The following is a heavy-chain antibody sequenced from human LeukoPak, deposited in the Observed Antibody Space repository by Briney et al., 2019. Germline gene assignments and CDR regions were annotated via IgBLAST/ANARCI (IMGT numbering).Heavy chain of an antibody. V-gene: IGHV4-39*07. J-gene: IGHJ4*02. CDR3: ARRDTAMLFAY. CDR1: GGSISSSSYY. D-gene: IGHD5-18*01. Sequence: SETLSLTCTVSGGSISSSSYYWGWIRQPPGKGLEWTGSIYYSGSTYYNPSLKSRVTISVDTSKNQFSLKLSSVTAADTAVYYCARRDTAMLFAYWGQGTLVTVSS. CDR2: IYYSGST.